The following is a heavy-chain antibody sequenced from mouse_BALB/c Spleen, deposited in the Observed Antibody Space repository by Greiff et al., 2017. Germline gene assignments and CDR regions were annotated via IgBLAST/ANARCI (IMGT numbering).Heavy chain of an antibody. CDR2: INPYNDGT. D-gene: IGHD3-1*01. CDR1: GYTFTSYV. CDR3: ARSGSGFRFAY. J-gene: IGHJ3*01. V-gene: IGHV1-14*01. Sequence: VQLKESGPELVKPGASVKMSCKASGYTFTSYVMHWVKQKPGQGLEWIGYINPYNDGTKYNEKFKGKATLTSDKSSSTAYMELSSLTSEDSAVYYCARSGSGFRFAYWGQGTLVTVSA.